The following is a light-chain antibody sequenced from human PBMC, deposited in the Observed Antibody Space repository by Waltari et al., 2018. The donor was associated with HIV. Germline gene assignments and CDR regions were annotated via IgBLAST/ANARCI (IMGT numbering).Light chain of an antibody. Sequence: QSVLPQPPSVSGAPGQRVTIPYPGRSSNIGAGYDVHWYQQLPGTAPKFVIYGNNNRPSGVPHRFSGFKSGTSASLAITGLQAEDEADYYCQSYDSSLSGSVVFGGGTRLSVL. J-gene: IGLJ2*01. CDR2: GNN. CDR1: SSNIGAGYD. CDR3: QSYDSSLSGSVV. V-gene: IGLV1-40*01.